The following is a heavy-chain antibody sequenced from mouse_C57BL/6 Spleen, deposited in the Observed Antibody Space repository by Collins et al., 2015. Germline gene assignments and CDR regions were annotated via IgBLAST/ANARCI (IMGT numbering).Heavy chain of an antibody. J-gene: IGHJ3*01. D-gene: IGHD2-3*01. V-gene: IGHV2-2*01. CDR3: AIDGYLAWFAY. CDR1: GFSLTSYG. CDR2: IWSGGST. Sequence: SGFSLTSYGVHWVRQSPGKGLEWLGVIWSGGSTDYNAAFISRLSISKDNSKSQVFFKMNSLQADDTAIYYCAIDGYLAWFAYWGQGDSGHCLC.